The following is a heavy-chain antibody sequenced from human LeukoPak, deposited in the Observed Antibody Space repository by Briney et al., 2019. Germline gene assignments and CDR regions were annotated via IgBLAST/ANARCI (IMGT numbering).Heavy chain of an antibody. Sequence: GGSLRLSCAASGFTVSSNYMSWVRQAPGKGLEWVSVIYSGGSTYYADSVKGRFTISRDNSKNTLYLQMNSLRAEDTAVYYCARAVITRVVAASYYFDYWGQGTLVTVSS. V-gene: IGHV3-66*01. CDR3: ARAVITRVVAASYYFDY. CDR2: IYSGGST. CDR1: GFTVSSNY. J-gene: IGHJ4*02. D-gene: IGHD2-15*01.